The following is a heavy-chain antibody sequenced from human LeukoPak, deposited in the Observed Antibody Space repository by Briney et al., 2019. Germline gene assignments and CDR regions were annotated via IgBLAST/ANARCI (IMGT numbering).Heavy chain of an antibody. Sequence: SETLSLTCTVSGGSISSGSYYWSWIRQPAGKGLEWIGRIFTSGSTNYNPSLKSRVTISMDTSKNQFSLKLSAVTAADTAVYYCTREGYSSPDYWGQGTLVTVSS. J-gene: IGHJ4*02. V-gene: IGHV4-61*02. CDR3: TREGYSSPDY. CDR2: IFTSGST. D-gene: IGHD5-18*01. CDR1: GGSISSGSYY.